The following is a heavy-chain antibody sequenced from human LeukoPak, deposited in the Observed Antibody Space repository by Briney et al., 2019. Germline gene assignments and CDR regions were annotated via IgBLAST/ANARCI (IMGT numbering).Heavy chain of an antibody. CDR2: IIPIFGTT. Sequence: GASVKVSCKASGGTFSSYAISWVRQAPGQGLEWMGGIIPIFGTTNYAQRFQGRVTITADKSTSIAYMELSSLRSEDTAVYYCARDRSLAGAGGYAFDIWGQGTMVTVSS. J-gene: IGHJ3*02. CDR1: GGTFSSYA. V-gene: IGHV1-69*06. CDR3: ARDRSLAGAGGYAFDI. D-gene: IGHD1-26*01.